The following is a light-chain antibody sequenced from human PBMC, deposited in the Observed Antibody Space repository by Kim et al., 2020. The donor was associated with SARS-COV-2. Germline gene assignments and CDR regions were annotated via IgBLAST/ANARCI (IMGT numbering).Light chain of an antibody. CDR2: RNN. CDR3: SAWDTSLSAWL. V-gene: IGLV10-54*01. Sequence: RQTVTLTCTGNNNNVGNQGAAWLQQHRGHPPKLLSYRNNSRPSGISERLSASRSGSTASLTITGLQPEDEADYYCSAWDTSLSAWLLGGGTQLTVL. J-gene: IGLJ3*02. CDR1: NNNVGNQG.